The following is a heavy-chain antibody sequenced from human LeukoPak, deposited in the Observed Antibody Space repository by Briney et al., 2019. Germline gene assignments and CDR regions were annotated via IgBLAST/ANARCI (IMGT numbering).Heavy chain of an antibody. CDR1: GFTFSSYS. V-gene: IGHV3-33*08. CDR2: IWFDGGNK. Sequence: GGSLRLSCAASGFTFSSYSMNWVRQAPGKGLEWVAVIWFDGGNKYYADSVQGRFTISRDISKNTLYLQMSSLRAEDTAVYYCARDPFRRRPPYFYYMDVWGKGTTVTVSS. CDR3: ARDPFRRRPPYFYYMDV. D-gene: IGHD2-21*01. J-gene: IGHJ6*03.